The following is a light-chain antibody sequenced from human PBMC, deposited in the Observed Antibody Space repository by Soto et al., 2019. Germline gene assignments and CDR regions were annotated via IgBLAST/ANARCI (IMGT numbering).Light chain of an antibody. J-gene: IGKJ4*01. CDR3: QQRSNWPLT. V-gene: IGKV3-11*01. CDR2: DAS. CDR1: QSVSSY. Sequence: EIVLTQSPAPLSLSPGERATLSCRASQSVSSYLAWYQQKPGQAPRLLIYDASNRATGIPARFSGSGSGTDFTLTISSLEPEDFAVYYYQQRSNWPLTFGGGTKVEIK.